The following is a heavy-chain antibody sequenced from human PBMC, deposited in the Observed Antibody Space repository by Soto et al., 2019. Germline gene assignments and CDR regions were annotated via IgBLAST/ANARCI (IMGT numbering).Heavy chain of an antibody. J-gene: IGHJ4*02. V-gene: IGHV4-38-2*02. CDR1: GSSVSSDYY. CDR3: ARDVAVTSVQQYYFDF. CDR2: IYHRGTT. D-gene: IGHD2-21*02. Sequence: ASETLSLTCVVSGSSVSSDYYWGWIRQPPGKGLEWIGSIYHRGTTYYNPSLKSRVTLSVDTSKNLLSLRLSSATAADTAVYYCARDVAVTSVQQYYFDFWGQGALVTVYS.